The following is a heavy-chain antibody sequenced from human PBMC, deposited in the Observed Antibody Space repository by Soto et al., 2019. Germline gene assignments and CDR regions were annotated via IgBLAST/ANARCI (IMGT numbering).Heavy chain of an antibody. J-gene: IGHJ6*02. CDR1: GGSISSGGYY. Sequence: RSLTCTVSGGSISSGGYYWSWIRQHPGKGLEWIGYIYYSGSTYYNPSLKSRVTISVDTSKNQFSLKLSSVTAADTAVYYCARGGPHYYGSGSYYVCYYYGMDVWGQGTTVTVSS. V-gene: IGHV4-31*03. CDR3: ARGGPHYYGSGSYYVCYYYGMDV. CDR2: IYYSGST. D-gene: IGHD3-10*01.